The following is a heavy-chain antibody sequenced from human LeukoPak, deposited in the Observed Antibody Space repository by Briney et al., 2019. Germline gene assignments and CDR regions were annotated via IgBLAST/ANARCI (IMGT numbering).Heavy chain of an antibody. J-gene: IGHJ4*02. CDR3: AKKYGVTVYGSGLNYFDY. V-gene: IGHV3-30-3*01. CDR2: ISYDGSNK. D-gene: IGHD6-19*01. Sequence: GGSLRLSCAASGFTFSSYATHWVRQAPGKGLEWVAVISYDGSNKYYADSVKGRFTISRDNSKNTLYLQMNSLRAEDTAIYYCAKKYGVTVYGSGLNYFDYWGQGTLVTVSS. CDR1: GFTFSSYA.